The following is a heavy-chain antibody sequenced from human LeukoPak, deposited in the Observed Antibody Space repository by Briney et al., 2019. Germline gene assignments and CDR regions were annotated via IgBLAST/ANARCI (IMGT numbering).Heavy chain of an antibody. Sequence: ASVKVSRKASGYTFTGYHMHWVRQAPRQGLGGMGLINPSSGGTYYAQIFKGTVTPTRDTSISTAYMELSRLRSDDTALYYCARGSIWGDGYNSAFDYWGQGSLVGVSS. CDR1: GYTFTGYH. J-gene: IGHJ4*02. CDR2: INPSSGGT. V-gene: IGHV1-2*02. CDR3: ARGSIWGDGYNSAFDY. D-gene: IGHD5-24*01.